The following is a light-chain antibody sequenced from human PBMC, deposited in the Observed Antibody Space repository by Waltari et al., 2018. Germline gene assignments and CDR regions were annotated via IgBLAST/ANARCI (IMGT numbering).Light chain of an antibody. CDR2: EAI. V-gene: IGLV1-51*02. CDR3: GTWDSSLSGAV. J-gene: IGLJ7*01. CDR1: SSNIGNNY. Sequence: QSVLTQPPSVSAAPGQRVTISCSGGSSNIGNNYVSWYRQFPGTAPKLLIYEAIERPPGLPGRFSGSKLGTSATLDITGLQAVDEADYYCGTWDSSLSGAVFGGGTHLTVL.